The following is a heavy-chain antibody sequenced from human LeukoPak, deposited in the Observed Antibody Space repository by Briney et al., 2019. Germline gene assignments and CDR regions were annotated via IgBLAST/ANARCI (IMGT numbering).Heavy chain of an antibody. V-gene: IGHV3-23*01. CDR2: ISGSGGST. Sequence: GGSLRLSCAASGFTFSSYAMSWVRQAPGKELEWVSAISGSGGSTFYADSVKGRFTISRDNSKNTLYLQMNSLRAEDTAVYYCARGGSYLSAFDIWGQGTMVTVSS. CDR1: GFTFSSYA. D-gene: IGHD1-26*01. J-gene: IGHJ3*02. CDR3: ARGGSYLSAFDI.